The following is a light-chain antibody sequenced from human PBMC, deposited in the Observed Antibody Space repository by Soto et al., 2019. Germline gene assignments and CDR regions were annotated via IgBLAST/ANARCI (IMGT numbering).Light chain of an antibody. Sequence: DIQMTQSPSSLSASVGDRVTITCRASQSISSYLNWYQQKPGKAPKLLIYAASSLQSGVPSRFSGSGSWKDLTLTISSLQPEDFATYYCQQSYSTLWTVGQGPKVDIK. J-gene: IGKJ1*01. CDR2: AAS. CDR3: QQSYSTLWT. V-gene: IGKV1-39*01. CDR1: QSISSY.